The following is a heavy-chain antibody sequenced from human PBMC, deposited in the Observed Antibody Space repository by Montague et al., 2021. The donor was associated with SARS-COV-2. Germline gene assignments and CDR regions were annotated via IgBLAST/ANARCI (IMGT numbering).Heavy chain of an antibody. Sequence: SETLSLTCTVSGGSISSSSYYWGWIRQPPGKGLEWIGNIFYSGSTYYNTSLKSRVTISVDTSKNQFSLRLSSVTAADTAVYYCARIPVGSKYYFDFWGQGTLVTVSS. D-gene: IGHD2-2*01. J-gene: IGHJ4*02. CDR3: ARIPVGSKYYFDF. V-gene: IGHV4-39*01. CDR1: GGSISSSSYY. CDR2: IFYSGST.